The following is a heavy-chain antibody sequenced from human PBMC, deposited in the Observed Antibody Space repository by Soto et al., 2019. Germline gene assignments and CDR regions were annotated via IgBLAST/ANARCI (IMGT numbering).Heavy chain of an antibody. V-gene: IGHV4-59*01. CDR3: AVRTGRSYFGMEV. J-gene: IGHJ6*02. CDR2: AYYSGST. D-gene: IGHD3-10*01. CDR1: GGSITSYY. Sequence: PSETLSLTCTVSGGSITSYYWSWIRQPPGKGLEWVGYAYYSGSTNCDPSLRSRATISVDTSRSQFSLSLSAVTAADTAIYYCAVRTGRSYFGMEVWGQGPPVAFSS.